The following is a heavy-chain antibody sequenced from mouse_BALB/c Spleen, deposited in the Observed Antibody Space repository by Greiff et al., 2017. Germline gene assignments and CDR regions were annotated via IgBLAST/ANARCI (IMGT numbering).Heavy chain of an antibody. CDR1: GYTFTSYW. V-gene: IGHV1-5*01. CDR3: AITTVEEDYFDY. D-gene: IGHD1-1*01. Sequence: VQLKESGTVLARPGASVKMSCKASGYTFTSYWMHWVNQRPGQGLEWIGTIYPGNSDTSYNQKFKGKATLTAVTSTSTAYMQLSSLTNEDSAVYYCAITTVEEDYFDYWGQGTTLTVSS. J-gene: IGHJ2*01. CDR2: IYPGNSDT.